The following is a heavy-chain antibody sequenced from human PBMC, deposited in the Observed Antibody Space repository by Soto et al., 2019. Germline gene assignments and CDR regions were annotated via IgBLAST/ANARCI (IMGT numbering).Heavy chain of an antibody. V-gene: IGHV2-5*02. CDR3: AHHPYYGLGSYSFDY. D-gene: IGHD3-10*01. CDR1: GFSLSTSGVG. Sequence: QITLKESGPTLVKPTQTLTLTCTFSGFSLSTSGVGVGWIRQPPGKALEWLAVIYWDDDKRYSPALKSRLTTTXSXSXNQVVLTMTNMDPVDTATYFCAHHPYYGLGSYSFDYWGQGTLVTVSS. CDR2: IYWDDDK. J-gene: IGHJ4*02.